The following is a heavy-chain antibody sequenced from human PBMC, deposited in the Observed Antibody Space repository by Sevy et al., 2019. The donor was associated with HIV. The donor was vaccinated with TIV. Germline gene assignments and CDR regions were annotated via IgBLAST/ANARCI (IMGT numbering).Heavy chain of an antibody. J-gene: IGHJ4*02. CDR3: ARDRSSSGWYSELDY. D-gene: IGHD6-19*01. CDR1: GDSVSSNSAA. CDR2: TYYRSKWYN. Sequence: KQSQTLSLTCAISGDSVSSNSAAWNWIRQSPSRGLERLGRTYYRSKWYNDYAVSVKSRITIKPDTSKNQFSLHLNSVAPEDTAVYYCARDRSSSGWYSELDYWGQGTLVTVSS. V-gene: IGHV6-1*01.